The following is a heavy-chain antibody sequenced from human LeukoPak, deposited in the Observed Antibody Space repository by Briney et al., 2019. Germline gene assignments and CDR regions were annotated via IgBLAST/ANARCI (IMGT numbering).Heavy chain of an antibody. Sequence: GSSVEVSCKASGGTFSSYAISWVRQAPGQGLEWMGGIIPIFGTANYAQKFQGRVTITADESTSTAYMELSSLRSEDTAVYYCARGGYDILTGYPTQVYFQHWGQGTLVTVSS. CDR1: GGTFSSYA. J-gene: IGHJ1*01. D-gene: IGHD3-9*01. CDR2: IIPIFGTA. V-gene: IGHV1-69*01. CDR3: ARGGYDILTGYPTQVYFQH.